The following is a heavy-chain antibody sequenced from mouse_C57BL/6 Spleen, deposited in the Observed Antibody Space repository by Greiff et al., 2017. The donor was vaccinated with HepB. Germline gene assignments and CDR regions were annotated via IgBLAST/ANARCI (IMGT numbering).Heavy chain of an antibody. CDR3: AREGLLGGGFAY. D-gene: IGHD4-1*01. V-gene: IGHV1-18*01. CDR1: GYTFTDYN. CDR2: INPNNGGT. Sequence: EVQLQQSGPELVKPGASVKIPCKASGYTFTDYNMDWVKQSHGKSLEWIGDINPNNGGTIYNQKFKGKATLTVDKSSSTAYMELRSLTSEDTAVYYCAREGLLGGGFAYWGQGTLVTVSA. J-gene: IGHJ3*01.